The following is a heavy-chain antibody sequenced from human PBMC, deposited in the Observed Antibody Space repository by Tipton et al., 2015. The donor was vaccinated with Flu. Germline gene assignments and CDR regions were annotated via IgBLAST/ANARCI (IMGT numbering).Heavy chain of an antibody. CDR3: ARDMPQGVVIIPPAKRFDF. V-gene: IGHV1-18*01. J-gene: IGHJ4*02. Sequence: QLVQSGAEVKKPGASVKVSCKTSGYSFNTYGISWVRQAPGRGLEWMGWISAYTDNRNYAQRFQGRVTMTTDTSTNTAFMELKSLTSDDTAVYYCARDMPQGVVIIPPAKRFDFWGQGTLVTVSS. CDR2: ISAYTDNR. D-gene: IGHD3-3*01. CDR1: GYSFNTYG.